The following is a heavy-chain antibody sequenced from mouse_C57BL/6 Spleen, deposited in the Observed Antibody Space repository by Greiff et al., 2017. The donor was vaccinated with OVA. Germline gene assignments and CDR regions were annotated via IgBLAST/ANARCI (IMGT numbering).Heavy chain of an antibody. J-gene: IGHJ2*01. Sequence: VQLQQPGAELVMPGASVKLSCKASGYTFTSYWMHWVKQRPGHGLEWIGEIDPSDSYTNYNQKFKGKSTLTVDKSSSTAYMQLSSLTSEDSAVYYCAVVEDYFDYGGQGTTLTVSS. D-gene: IGHD1-1*01. V-gene: IGHV1-69*01. CDR3: AVVEDYFDY. CDR2: IDPSDSYT. CDR1: GYTFTSYW.